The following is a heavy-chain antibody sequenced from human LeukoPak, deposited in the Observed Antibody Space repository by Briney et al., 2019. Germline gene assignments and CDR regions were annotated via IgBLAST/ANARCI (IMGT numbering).Heavy chain of an antibody. CDR1: GFTFNNYA. CDR3: ARDRHCGGSSCHYNFDY. CDR2: ISGSGGST. Sequence: GGSLRLSCAASGFTFNNYAMSWVRQAPGKGLEWVSAISGSGGSTYYADSVKGRFTISRDNSKNTLYLQMNSLRAEDTAVYYCARDRHCGGSSCHYNFDYWGQGTLVTVSS. D-gene: IGHD2-15*01. V-gene: IGHV3-23*01. J-gene: IGHJ4*02.